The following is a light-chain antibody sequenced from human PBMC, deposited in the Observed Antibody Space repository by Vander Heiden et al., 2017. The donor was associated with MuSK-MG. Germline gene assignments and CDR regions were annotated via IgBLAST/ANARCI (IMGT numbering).Light chain of an antibody. CDR2: EVT. CDR3: SSFAGSNLYV. J-gene: IGLJ1*01. CDR1: SSDVGGYDY. V-gene: IGLV2-8*01. Sequence: QSALTQPPSASGSPGRSVAISCTGTSSDVGGYDYVSWYQQHPGKAPKLIIYEVTKRPSGVPDRFSGSKSGNTASLTVSGLQAEDDADYYCSSFAGSNLYVFGTGTKVTVL.